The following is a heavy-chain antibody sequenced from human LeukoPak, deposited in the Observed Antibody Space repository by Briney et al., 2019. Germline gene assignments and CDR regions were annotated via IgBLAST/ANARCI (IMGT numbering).Heavy chain of an antibody. V-gene: IGHV3-64*01. J-gene: IGHJ4*02. CDR1: GFTFSSYT. CDR2: ISSNGGSA. Sequence: PGGSLRLSCAASGFTFSSYTMHWVRQAPGKGLEYVSAISSNGGSAYYANSVKGRFTISRDNSKNTLYLQMGSLRADDMAVYYCARGLRSGGWAQFDYWGQGTLVTVSS. CDR3: ARGLRSGGWAQFDY. D-gene: IGHD2-15*01.